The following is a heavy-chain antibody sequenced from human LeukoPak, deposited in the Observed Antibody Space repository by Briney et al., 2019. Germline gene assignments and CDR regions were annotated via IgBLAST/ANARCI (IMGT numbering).Heavy chain of an antibody. CDR3: VAGGYQYTFDI. V-gene: IGHV3-21*01. D-gene: IGHD5-12*01. Sequence: MTGGSLRLSCAASGFTFSSYSMNWVRQAPGKGLEWVSSIGTSRSYIYYADSVKGRFTISRDNAKNSLYLQMNSLRAEDTAVYYCVAGGYQYTFDIWGQGTTVTVSS. J-gene: IGHJ3*02. CDR1: GFTFSSYS. CDR2: IGTSRSYI.